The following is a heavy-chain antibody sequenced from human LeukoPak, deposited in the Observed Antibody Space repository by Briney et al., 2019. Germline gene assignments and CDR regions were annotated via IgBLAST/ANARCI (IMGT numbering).Heavy chain of an antibody. Sequence: ASVKVSCKASGYTFTGYYMHWVRQAHGQGLEWMGWINPNSGGTNYAQKFQGRVTMTRDTSISTAYMELSRLRSDDTAVYYCARVGTMIADAFDIWGQGTMVTVSS. D-gene: IGHD3-22*01. CDR2: INPNSGGT. J-gene: IGHJ3*02. V-gene: IGHV1-2*02. CDR1: GYTFTGYY. CDR3: ARVGTMIADAFDI.